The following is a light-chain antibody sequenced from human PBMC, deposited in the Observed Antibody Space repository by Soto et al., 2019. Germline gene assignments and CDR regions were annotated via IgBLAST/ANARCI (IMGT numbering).Light chain of an antibody. J-gene: IGKJ4*01. CDR2: GAS. CDR1: PSVSSN. V-gene: IGKV3-15*01. CDR3: QQYDNWPLT. Sequence: EIVMTQSPATLPVSPGERATLSCRASPSVSSNLAWHQQKPGQAPRILIYGASTRATGIPARFSGSGSGTEFTLTISSLQSEDFAVYYCQQYDNWPLTFGGGTKVEIK.